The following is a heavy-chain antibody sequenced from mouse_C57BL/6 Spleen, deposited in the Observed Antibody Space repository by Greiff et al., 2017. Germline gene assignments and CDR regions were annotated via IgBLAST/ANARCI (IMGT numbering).Heavy chain of an antibody. D-gene: IGHD2-1*01. CDR2: ISNGGGST. CDR3: ARLGNYVYWYFDV. V-gene: IGHV5-12*01. Sequence: EVQLQESGGGLVQPGGSLKLSCAASGFTFSDYYMYWVRQTPEKRLEWVAYISNGGGSTYYPDTVKGRFTISRDNAKNTLYLQMSRLKSEDTAMYYCARLGNYVYWYFDVWGTGTTVTVSS. CDR1: GFTFSDYY. J-gene: IGHJ1*03.